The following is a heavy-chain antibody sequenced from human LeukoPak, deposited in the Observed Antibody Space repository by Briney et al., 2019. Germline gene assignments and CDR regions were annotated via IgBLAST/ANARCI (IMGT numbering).Heavy chain of an antibody. Sequence: ASVKVSCKASGYTFTSNYIHWVRQAPGQGLEWMGMIYPRDGSTSYAQKFQGRVTVTRDTSTSTVHMELNGLRSEDTAVYYCERDQEGFDYWGEGTLVTVSS. V-gene: IGHV1-46*01. J-gene: IGHJ4*02. CDR1: GYTFTSNY. CDR2: IYPRDGST. CDR3: ERDQEGFDY.